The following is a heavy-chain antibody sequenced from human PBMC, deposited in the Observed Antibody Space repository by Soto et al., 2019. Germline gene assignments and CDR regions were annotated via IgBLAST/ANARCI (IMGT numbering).Heavy chain of an antibody. Sequence: QVQLQQWGAGLLKPSETLSLTCTVNGGSLTGYYWSWIRQHPGKGLEWIGEVKDGGSTNYSPSIRGRVSISADTSKNQFSLRLNSVTAADTAVYFCARGLEGIVATHWDQGALVTVSS. D-gene: IGHD5-12*01. CDR2: VKDGGST. CDR3: ARGLEGIVATH. CDR1: GGSLTGYY. V-gene: IGHV4-34*01. J-gene: IGHJ4*02.